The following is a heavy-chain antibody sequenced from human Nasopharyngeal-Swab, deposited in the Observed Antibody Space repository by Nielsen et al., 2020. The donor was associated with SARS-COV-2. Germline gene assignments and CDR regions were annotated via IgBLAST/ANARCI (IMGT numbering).Heavy chain of an antibody. Sequence: SVKVSYKASGGTFSSYAISWVQQAPGQGLEWMGGIIPIFGTANYAQKFQGRVTITADESTSTAYMELSSLRSEDTAVYYCSSAEGRTGYYYYMYVWGKGTTVIVSS. V-gene: IGHV1-69*13. CDR3: SSAEGRTGYYYYMYV. J-gene: IGHJ6*03. CDR2: IIPIFGTA. CDR1: GGTFSSYA. D-gene: IGHD3/OR15-3a*01.